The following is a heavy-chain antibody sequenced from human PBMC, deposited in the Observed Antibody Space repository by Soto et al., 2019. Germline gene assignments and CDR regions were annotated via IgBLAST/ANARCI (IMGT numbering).Heavy chain of an antibody. V-gene: IGHV3-74*01. Sequence: EVQLVESGGGLVQPGGSLRLSCAASGFTLSGRSMHWVRQAPGKGLVWVSGIDNAGTDSTYADSVKGRFTSSRDNDKNMLYLQMNSLSVEDTAVYYCARGWFGPDVCGKGTTVTVSS. D-gene: IGHD3-10*01. CDR1: GFTLSGRS. J-gene: IGHJ6*04. CDR3: ARGWFGPDV. CDR2: IDNAGTDS.